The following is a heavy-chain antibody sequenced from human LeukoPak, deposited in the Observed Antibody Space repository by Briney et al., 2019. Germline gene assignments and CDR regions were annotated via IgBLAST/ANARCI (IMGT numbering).Heavy chain of an antibody. Sequence: SETLSLTCIVSGGSISSSIYYWAWVRQPPGKGLEWIGTVFYNGATQYSPSLKGRVSMSIDTSKNQFSLKLSSVTAADTAVYYCARVRRYYDSSGYPSRLFDYWGQGTLVTVSS. CDR2: VFYNGAT. J-gene: IGHJ4*02. CDR1: GGSISSSIYY. V-gene: IGHV4-39*07. CDR3: ARVRRYYDSSGYPSRLFDY. D-gene: IGHD3-22*01.